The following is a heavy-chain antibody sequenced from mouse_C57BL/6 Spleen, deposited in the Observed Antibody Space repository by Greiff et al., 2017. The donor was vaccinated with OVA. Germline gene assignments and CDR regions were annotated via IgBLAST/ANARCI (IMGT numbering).Heavy chain of an antibody. CDR3: AREGPYAMDY. CDR1: GYSITSGYY. CDR2: ISYDGSN. J-gene: IGHJ4*01. Sequence: DVQLQESGPGLVKPSQSLSLTCSVTGYSITSGYYWNWIRQFPGNKLEWMGYISYDGSNNYNPSLKNRISITRDTSKNQFFLKLNSVTTEDTATYYGAREGPYAMDYWGQGTSVTVSS. V-gene: IGHV3-6*01.